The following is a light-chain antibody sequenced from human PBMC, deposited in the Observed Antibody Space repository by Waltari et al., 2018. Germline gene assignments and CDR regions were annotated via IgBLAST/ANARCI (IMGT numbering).Light chain of an antibody. CDR2: DVN. J-gene: IGLJ2*01. V-gene: IGLV2-23*02. CDR3: CSYAGSSTFV. CDR1: SSDVGSSTF. Sequence: SALTQPATVSGSPTQSIPTSCTGTSSDVGSSTFVSWYQQHPGRAPKLMIFDVNKRPSGISNRFSGSKSGNTASLTISGLQAEDEADYYCCSYAGSSTFVFGGGTKLTVL.